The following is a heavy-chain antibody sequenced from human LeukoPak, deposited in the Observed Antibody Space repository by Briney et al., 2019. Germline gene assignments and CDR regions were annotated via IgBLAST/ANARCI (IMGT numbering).Heavy chain of an antibody. J-gene: IGHJ4*02. CDR1: GGSISNYY. V-gene: IGHV4-4*07. Sequence: ASETLSLTCTVSGGSISNYYWTWIRQPAGKGLEWIGRIYTSGGTNYNPSLKSRVTMSVDTSTNQFSLKLSPVTAADTAMYYCARAAEYSSGWYLFDFWGQGILVTVSA. CDR3: ARAAEYSSGWYLFDF. D-gene: IGHD6-19*01. CDR2: IYTSGGT.